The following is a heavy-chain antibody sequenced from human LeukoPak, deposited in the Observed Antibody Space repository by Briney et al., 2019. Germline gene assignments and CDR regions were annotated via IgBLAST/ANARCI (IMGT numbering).Heavy chain of an antibody. Sequence: SETLSLTCAVYGGSFSGYYWSWIRQPPGKGLEWIGEINHSGSTNYNPSLKSRVTISVDTSKNQFSLKLSSVADADTAVYYCARVLREVPAAKVDYWGQGTLVTVSS. J-gene: IGHJ4*02. CDR3: ARVLREVPAAKVDY. D-gene: IGHD2-2*01. V-gene: IGHV4-34*01. CDR1: GGSFSGYY. CDR2: INHSGST.